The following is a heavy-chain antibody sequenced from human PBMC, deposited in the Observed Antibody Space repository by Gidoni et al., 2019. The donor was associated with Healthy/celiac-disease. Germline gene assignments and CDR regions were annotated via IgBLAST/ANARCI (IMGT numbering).Heavy chain of an antibody. D-gene: IGHD6-13*01. CDR2: INHSGST. CDR3: AGQPALTGIAAAGTDYYYYYGMDV. V-gene: IGHV4-34*01. Sequence: QVQLQQWGAGLLKPSETLSLTCAVYGGSFSGYYWSWIRQPPGKGLEWIGEINHSGSTNYNPSLKSRVTISVDTSKNQFSLKLSSVTAADTAVYYCAGQPALTGIAAAGTDYYYYYGMDVWGQGTTVTVSS. CDR1: GGSFSGYY. J-gene: IGHJ6*02.